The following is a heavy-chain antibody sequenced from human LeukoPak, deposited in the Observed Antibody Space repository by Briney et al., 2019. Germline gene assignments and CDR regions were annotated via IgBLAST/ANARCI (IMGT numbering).Heavy chain of an antibody. CDR2: ISSTRTI. D-gene: IGHD4-17*01. CDR1: GFTFSSYS. CDR3: ARDRYGDYDIDY. Sequence: PGGSLRLSWEASGFTFSSYSMNWVRQAPGKGLEWVSYISSTRTIYYADSVKGRFTISRDNAKNSLYLQMNSLRGEDTAVYYCARDRYGDYDIDYWGQGTLVTVSS. J-gene: IGHJ4*02. V-gene: IGHV3-48*01.